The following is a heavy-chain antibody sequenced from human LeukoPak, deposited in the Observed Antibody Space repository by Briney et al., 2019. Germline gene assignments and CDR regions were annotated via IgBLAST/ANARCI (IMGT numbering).Heavy chain of an antibody. Sequence: PGGSLRLSCAASGFTFSTSWMSWVRQAPGKGLEWVAFIRYDGSNKYYADSVKGRFTISRDNSKNTQYLQMNSLRAEDTAVYYCATDARLEYSSSWYFDYWGQGTLVTVSS. CDR2: IRYDGSNK. D-gene: IGHD6-6*01. V-gene: IGHV3-30*02. J-gene: IGHJ4*02. CDR1: GFTFSTSW. CDR3: ATDARLEYSSSWYFDY.